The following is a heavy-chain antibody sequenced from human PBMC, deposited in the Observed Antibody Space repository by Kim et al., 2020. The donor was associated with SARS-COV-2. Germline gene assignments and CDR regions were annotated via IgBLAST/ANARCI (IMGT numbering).Heavy chain of an antibody. D-gene: IGHD2-15*01. V-gene: IGHV3-30*18. CDR1: GFTFSSYG. CDR2: ISYDGSNK. J-gene: IGHJ6*02. Sequence: GGSLRLSCAASGFTFSSYGMHWVRQAPGKGLEWVAVISYDGSNKYYADSVKGRFTISRDNSKNTLYLQMNSLRAEDTAVYYCAKDLGSLTRLGYYYGMDVWGQGTTVTVSS. CDR3: AKDLGSLTRLGYYYGMDV.